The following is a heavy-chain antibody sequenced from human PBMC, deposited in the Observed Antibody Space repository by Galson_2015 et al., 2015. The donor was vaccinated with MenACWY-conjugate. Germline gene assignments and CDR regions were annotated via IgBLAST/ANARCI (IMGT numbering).Heavy chain of an antibody. CDR2: IQKDGSEK. J-gene: IGHJ6*02. Sequence: ALRLCCAASGFTFRNYWMTWVRQARGKGLEWVASIQKDGSEKYYVDSVKGRFTISRDNAKTSLYLEMNSLTVEDTAVYSCARGHYGMDVWGQGNTVTASS. CDR1: GFTFRNYW. CDR3: ARGHYGMDV. V-gene: IGHV3-7*03.